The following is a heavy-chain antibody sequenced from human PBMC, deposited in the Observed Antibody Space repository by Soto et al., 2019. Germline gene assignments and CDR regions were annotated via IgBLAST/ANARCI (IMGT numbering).Heavy chain of an antibody. CDR1: GFTFSSYS. Sequence: GGSLRLSCAASGFTFSSYSMNWVRQAPGKGLEWVSSISSSSSYIYYADSVKGRFTISRDNAKNSLYLQMNSLRAEDTAVYYCARVSFRPPYYHGMDVWGQGTTVTVSS. CDR2: ISSSSSYI. V-gene: IGHV3-21*01. J-gene: IGHJ6*02. CDR3: ARVSFRPPYYHGMDV.